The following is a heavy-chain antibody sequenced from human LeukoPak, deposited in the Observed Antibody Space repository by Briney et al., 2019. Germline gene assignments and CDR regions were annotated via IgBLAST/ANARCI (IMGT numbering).Heavy chain of an antibody. J-gene: IGHJ6*03. CDR2: VYHSGST. CDR3: ARLRGYNYYYYMDV. V-gene: IGHV4-4*02. D-gene: IGHD1-26*01. CDR1: GGSIFSNNW. Sequence: SETLSLTCAVSGGSIFSNNWWSWVRQSPGKGLEWIGEVYHSGSTNYNPSLKSRVTISVDKSKNQFSLKLSSVTAADTAVYYCARLRGYNYYYYMDVWGKGTTVTVSS.